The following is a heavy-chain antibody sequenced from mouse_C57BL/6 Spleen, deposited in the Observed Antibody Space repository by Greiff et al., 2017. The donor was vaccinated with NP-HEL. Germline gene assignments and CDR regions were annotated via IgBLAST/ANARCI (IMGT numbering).Heavy chain of an antibody. CDR1: GYTFTDYA. V-gene: IGHV1-67*01. J-gene: IGHJ2*01. CDR3: ARGGIYYYGQDYYFDY. CDR2: ISTYYGDA. Sequence: QVQLKESGPELVRPGVSVKISCKGSGYTFTDYAMHWVKQSHAKSLEWIGVISTYYGDASYNQKFKDKATMTVDKSSSTAYMELARLTSEDSAVYYCARGGIYYYGQDYYFDYWGQGTTLTVSS. D-gene: IGHD1-1*01.